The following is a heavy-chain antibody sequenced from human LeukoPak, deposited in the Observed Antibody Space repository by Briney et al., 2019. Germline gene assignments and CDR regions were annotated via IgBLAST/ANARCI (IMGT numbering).Heavy chain of an antibody. D-gene: IGHD3-16*01. CDR3: ARDFLHLGG. V-gene: IGHV3-74*01. J-gene: IGHJ3*01. CDR2: INTDGRST. CDR1: GFTFSDYW. Sequence: PGGSLRLSCAASGFTFSDYWMHWVRQAPGKGLMWVSRINTDGRSTSYVDSVKGRFTISRDNAKNTLYLQMNSLRAEDTAVYYCARDFLHLGGRGQGTMVTVSS.